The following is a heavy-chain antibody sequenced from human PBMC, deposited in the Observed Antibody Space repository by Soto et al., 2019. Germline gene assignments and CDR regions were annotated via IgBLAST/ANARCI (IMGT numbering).Heavy chain of an antibody. CDR2: TSIYNGHT. D-gene: IGHD4-17*01. J-gene: IGHJ4*02. V-gene: IGHV1-18*01. Sequence: GXSVKVSYKTSGSTFTASGIGLVRQAPGQGLEWMGWTSIYNGHTEYSPKFLGRVVMTTDTSADTAYLELKSLRPDDAALYYCARWDDYGASDQYHFDQWGQGTLVTVSS. CDR1: GSTFTASG. CDR3: ARWDDYGASDQYHFDQ.